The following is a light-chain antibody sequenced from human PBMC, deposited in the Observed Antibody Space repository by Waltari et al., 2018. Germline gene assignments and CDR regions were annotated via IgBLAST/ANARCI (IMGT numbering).Light chain of an antibody. J-gene: IGLJ3*02. V-gene: IGLV2-8*01. CDR2: DVD. Sequence: QPALTQPPSASGSPGQSVTMSCTGTSGDVGGYNFVPWYQQHPGQAPKLLIYDVDKRPSGVPDRFSGSKSGNTASLTISALQADDEASYHCSSYAGRSTLVFGGGTMLTVL. CDR1: SGDVGGYNF. CDR3: SSYAGRSTLV.